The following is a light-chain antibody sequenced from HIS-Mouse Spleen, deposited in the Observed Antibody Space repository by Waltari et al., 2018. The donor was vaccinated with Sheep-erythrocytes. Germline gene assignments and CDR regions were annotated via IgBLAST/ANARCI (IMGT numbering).Light chain of an antibody. J-gene: IGLJ3*02. Sequence: SYELTQPPSVSVSPGQTARITCSGAALPKKYAYWYQQKSGQAPVLVIYEDSKRPSGIPERFSGSTSGTMATLTIGGAQVEDEADYYCYSTDSSGNHWVFGGGTKLTVL. CDR2: EDS. CDR3: YSTDSSGNHWV. V-gene: IGLV3-10*01. CDR1: ALPKKY.